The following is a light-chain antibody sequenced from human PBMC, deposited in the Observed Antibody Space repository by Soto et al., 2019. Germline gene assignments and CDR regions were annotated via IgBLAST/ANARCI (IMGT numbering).Light chain of an antibody. Sequence: EIVMTQSPATLSVSPGERATLSCGASQSVSSSYLAWYQQKPGLAPRLLIYDASSRATGIPDRFSGSGSGTDFTLTISRLQSEDFVVYYCQQYNSWPPITFGQGTRLEIK. CDR2: DAS. CDR3: QQYNSWPPIT. V-gene: IGKV3D-20*01. J-gene: IGKJ5*01. CDR1: QSVSSSY.